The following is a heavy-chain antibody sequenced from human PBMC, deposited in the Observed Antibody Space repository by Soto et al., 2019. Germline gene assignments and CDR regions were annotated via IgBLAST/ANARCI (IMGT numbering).Heavy chain of an antibody. Sequence: PSQTLSLTCAVSGDSVSTNSAAWNWIRQPPSRGLEWLGRTYYRSKWYNDYAVSVKSRININADTSKNQISLQLNSVTPEDTAVYYCARAGTDYYYYGLDVWGQGTTVTVSS. CDR1: GDSVSTNSAA. CDR2: TYYRSKWYN. CDR3: ARAGTDYYYYGLDV. V-gene: IGHV6-1*01. J-gene: IGHJ6*02. D-gene: IGHD1-1*01.